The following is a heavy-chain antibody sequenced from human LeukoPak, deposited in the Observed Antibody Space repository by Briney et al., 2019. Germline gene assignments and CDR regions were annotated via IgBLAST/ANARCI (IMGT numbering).Heavy chain of an antibody. CDR1: GYTFTSYA. CDR3: ARDRDIVVVPAVYYYYYGMDV. CDR2: INTNTGNP. J-gene: IGHJ6*02. D-gene: IGHD2-2*01. V-gene: IGHV7-4-1*02. Sequence: ASVKVSCKASGYTFTSYAMNWVRQAPGQGLEWMGWINTNTGNPMYAQGFTGRFVFSLDTSVSTAYLQISSLKAEDTAVYYCARDRDIVVVPAVYYYYYGMDVWGQGTTVTVSS.